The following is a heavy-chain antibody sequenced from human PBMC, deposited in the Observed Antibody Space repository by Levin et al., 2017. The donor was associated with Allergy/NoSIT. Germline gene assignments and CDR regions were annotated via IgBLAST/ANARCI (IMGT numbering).Heavy chain of an antibody. Sequence: GESLKISCAASGFTFSRYWMTWVRQAPGKGLEWVANINQDGSEKYYVDSVKGRFTISRDNAKNSLYLQMNSLRAEDTAVYYCARGGITSHLYYFDYWGQGTLVTVSS. CDR1: GFTFSRYW. D-gene: IGHD3-16*01. CDR2: INQDGSEK. J-gene: IGHJ4*02. V-gene: IGHV3-7*01. CDR3: ARGGITSHLYYFDY.